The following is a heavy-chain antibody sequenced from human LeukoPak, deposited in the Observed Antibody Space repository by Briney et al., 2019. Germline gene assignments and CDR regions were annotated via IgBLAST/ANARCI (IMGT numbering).Heavy chain of an antibody. CDR2: IRYDGSNK. CDR1: GFTFSSYG. Sequence: PGGSLRLSCAASGFTFSSYGMHWVRQAPGKGLEGVAFIRYDGSNKYYADSVKGRFTISRDNSKNTLYLQMNSLRAEDTAVYYCARVRHSGSYSDYWGQGTLVTVSS. V-gene: IGHV3-30*02. D-gene: IGHD1-26*01. J-gene: IGHJ4*02. CDR3: ARVRHSGSYSDY.